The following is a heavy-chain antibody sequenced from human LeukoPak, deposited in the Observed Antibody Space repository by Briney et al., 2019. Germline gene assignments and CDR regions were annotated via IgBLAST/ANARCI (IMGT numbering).Heavy chain of an antibody. D-gene: IGHD4-17*01. CDR3: AKVKVTTYYYGMDV. Sequence: PGRSLRLSCAASGFTFSSYGMHWVRQAPGKGLEWVAVISYDGSNKYYADSVKGRFTISRDNSKNTLYLQMNSLRAEDTAVYYCAKVKVTTYYYGMDVWGNGTTVTVSS. J-gene: IGHJ6*04. CDR1: GFTFSSYG. CDR2: ISYDGSNK. V-gene: IGHV3-30*18.